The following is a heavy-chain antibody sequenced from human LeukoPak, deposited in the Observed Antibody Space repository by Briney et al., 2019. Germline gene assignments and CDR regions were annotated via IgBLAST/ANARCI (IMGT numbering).Heavy chain of an antibody. V-gene: IGHV3-23*01. Sequence: PGGSLKLSCAASGFTFSSYAMSWVRQAPGKGLEWVSAISGSGGSTYYADSVKGRFTISRDNSKNTLYLQMNSLRAEDTAVYYCAKRISTSWNYYYMDVWGKGTTVTVSS. CDR2: ISGSGGST. CDR3: AKRISTSWNYYYMDV. J-gene: IGHJ6*03. D-gene: IGHD2-2*01. CDR1: GFTFSSYA.